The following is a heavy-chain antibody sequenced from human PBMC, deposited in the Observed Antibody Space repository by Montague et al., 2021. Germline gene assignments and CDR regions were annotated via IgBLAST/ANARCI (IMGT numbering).Heavy chain of an antibody. CDR3: AREWRGFDF. Sequence: SETLSLTCTVSGDSMNTYKWNWIRQPPGKGLEWIGYIYSGGNTNYNPSLKSRVTISVDTSRNQFSLEVSSVTAADTAMYYCAREWRGFDFWGHGTMVTVSS. V-gene: IGHV4-59*01. CDR2: IYSGGNT. CDR1: GDSMNTYK. D-gene: IGHD3-3*01. J-gene: IGHJ3*01.